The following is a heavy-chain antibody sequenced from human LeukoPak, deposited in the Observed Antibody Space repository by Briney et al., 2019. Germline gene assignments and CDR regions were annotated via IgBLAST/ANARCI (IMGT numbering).Heavy chain of an antibody. CDR2: ISSDSSYI. CDR1: GFTFSDYT. D-gene: IGHD3-22*01. V-gene: IGHV3-21*01. Sequence: GGSLRLSCAASGFTFSDYTMTWVRQAPGKGLEWVASISSDSSYIDYADSVKGRFTISRDNAKNSLYLQMNSLRAEDTAVYYCAREPAMIVVVSYFDYWGQGTLVTVSS. J-gene: IGHJ4*02. CDR3: AREPAMIVVVSYFDY.